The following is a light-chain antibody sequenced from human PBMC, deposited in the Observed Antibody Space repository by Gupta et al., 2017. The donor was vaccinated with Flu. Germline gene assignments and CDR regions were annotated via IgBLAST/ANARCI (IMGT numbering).Light chain of an antibody. CDR1: SSNIGSNN. CDR2: GNN. V-gene: IGLV1-44*01. J-gene: IGLJ3*02. Sequence: VTIIWSGSSSNIGSNNVIWYQHLPGTAPKLLIYGNNKRRSGGPERFSGSKSGTSAALAISGLQSEDEADYYCEAWEDSLNGRWVFGGGTKLTVL. CDR3: EAWEDSLNGRWV.